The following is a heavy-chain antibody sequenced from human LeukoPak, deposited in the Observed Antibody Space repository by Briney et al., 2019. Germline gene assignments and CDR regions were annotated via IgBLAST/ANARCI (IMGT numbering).Heavy chain of an antibody. Sequence: GGSLRLSCAAAGFPFSDRYMSWIRQAPGKGLEWVSYISSSGSTIYYADSVKGRFTISRDNAKNSLYLQMNSLRAEDTAVYYCARSVLRYFDWLPSLGGFDPWGQGTLVTVSS. D-gene: IGHD3-9*01. CDR3: ARSVLRYFDWLPSLGGFDP. CDR1: GFPFSDRY. V-gene: IGHV3-11*04. CDR2: ISSSGSTI. J-gene: IGHJ5*02.